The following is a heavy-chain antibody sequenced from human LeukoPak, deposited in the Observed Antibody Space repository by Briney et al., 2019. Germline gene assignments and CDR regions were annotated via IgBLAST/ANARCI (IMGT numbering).Heavy chain of an antibody. D-gene: IGHD1-1*01. Sequence: PGGSLRLSCAASGFTFSDYWMTWVRQAPGKGLEWVANIKQDGSVKNYVDSVKGRFTISRDNAKNSLFLQMNSLRVEDTAVYYCARRNNLGYFDYWGQGALVTVSS. CDR2: IKQDGSVK. CDR3: ARRNNLGYFDY. V-gene: IGHV3-7*01. J-gene: IGHJ4*02. CDR1: GFTFSDYW.